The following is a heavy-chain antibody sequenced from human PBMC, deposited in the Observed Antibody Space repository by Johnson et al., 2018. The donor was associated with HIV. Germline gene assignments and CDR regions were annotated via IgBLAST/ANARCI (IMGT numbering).Heavy chain of an antibody. J-gene: IGHJ3*02. CDR3: ARRGITIVADAFDI. CDR2: ISYDGSNK. D-gene: IGHD3-10*01. Sequence: QVQLVESGGGLVQPGGSLRLSCAASGFTVSSNYMSWVRQAPGKGLEWVAVISYDGSNKYYADSVKGRFTISRDNSKNTLSLQMYSLRAEDTAFYYCARRGITIVADAFDIWGQGTMVTVSS. CDR1: GFTVSSNY. V-gene: IGHV3-30*03.